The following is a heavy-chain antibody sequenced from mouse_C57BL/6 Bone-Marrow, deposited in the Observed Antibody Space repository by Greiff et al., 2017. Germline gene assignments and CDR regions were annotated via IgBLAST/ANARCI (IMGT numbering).Heavy chain of an antibody. CDR1: GFTFRSYA. J-gene: IGHJ4*01. Sequence: EVMLVESGGGLVQPGGSLKLSCAASGFTFRSYAMSWVRQTPETRLAWVAPISDGGSYTYYHANVKGRFTISRDNSKNNLYLQNGHLKSEDTAMYYCADYDLSMDDWGQGTSVTVSS. D-gene: IGHD2-4*01. CDR3: ADYDLSMDD. CDR2: ISDGGSYT. V-gene: IGHV5-4*03.